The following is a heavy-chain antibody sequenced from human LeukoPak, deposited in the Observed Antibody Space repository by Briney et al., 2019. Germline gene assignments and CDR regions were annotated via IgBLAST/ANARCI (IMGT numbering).Heavy chain of an antibody. CDR2: ISSSSSYI. D-gene: IGHD1-1*01. Sequence: GGSLRLSCAASGFTFSSYSMNWVRQAPGKGLEWVSSISSSSSYIYYADSVKGRFTISRDNAKNSLYLQMNSLRAEDTAVYYCARGRRGTMERLDAFDIWGQGTMVTVSS. CDR1: GFTFSSYS. J-gene: IGHJ3*02. CDR3: ARGRRGTMERLDAFDI. V-gene: IGHV3-21*01.